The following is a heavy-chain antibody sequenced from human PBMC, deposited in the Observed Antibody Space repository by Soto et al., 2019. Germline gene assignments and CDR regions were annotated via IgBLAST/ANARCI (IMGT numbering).Heavy chain of an antibody. CDR3: AREGAVVGSAVYYGMDV. D-gene: IGHD2-2*01. CDR1: GYPFTSYS. Sequence: QVQLVQSGAEVKEPGASVKVSCKASGYPFTSYSFIWVRQAPGQGLEWMGWSSAYNGDTRYAQKFQGRVTMTADPYTDTAYMELRNLRSDDTGVYYCAREGAVVGSAVYYGMDVWGQGTMVTLS. V-gene: IGHV1-18*04. CDR2: SSAYNGDT. J-gene: IGHJ6*02.